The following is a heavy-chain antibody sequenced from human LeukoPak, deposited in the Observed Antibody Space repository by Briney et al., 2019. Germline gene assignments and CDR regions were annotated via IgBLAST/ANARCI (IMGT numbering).Heavy chain of an antibody. J-gene: IGHJ4*02. D-gene: IGHD3/OR15-3a*01. V-gene: IGHV3-33*01. CDR1: GFTFSSYG. Sequence: GRSLRLSCAASGFTFSSYGMHWVRQAPGKGLERVAVIWYDGSKKYYADSVKGRFTISRDQSKNTLYLQMNSLRAEDTAVYYCARYFGTISSFDYWGQGTLVTVSS. CDR3: ARYFGTISSFDY. CDR2: IWYDGSKK.